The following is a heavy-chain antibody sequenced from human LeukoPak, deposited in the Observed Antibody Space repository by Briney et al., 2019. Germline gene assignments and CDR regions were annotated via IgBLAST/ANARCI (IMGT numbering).Heavy chain of an antibody. Sequence: ASVKVSCKASGYTFTDYYVHRVRQAPGQGLEWMGWISPNSDDTRSAQRFQGRVSMTRDTSISTAYMELSSLTSDDTAIYYCARDDGRLSTNAFDIWGQGTMVTVSS. V-gene: IGHV1-2*02. D-gene: IGHD2-2*01. CDR1: GYTFTDYY. CDR3: ARDDGRLSTNAFDI. J-gene: IGHJ3*02. CDR2: ISPNSDDT.